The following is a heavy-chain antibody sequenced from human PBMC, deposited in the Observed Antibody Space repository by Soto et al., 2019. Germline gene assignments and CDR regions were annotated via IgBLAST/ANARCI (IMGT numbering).Heavy chain of an antibody. V-gene: IGHV3-23*01. J-gene: IGHJ4*02. CDR1: GFTFSNYA. CDR3: AKNYYFDC. Sequence: EVQLLESGGGLVQAGGSLRLSCAASGFTFSNYAMSWVRQAPGKGLEWVSSMNNIQSSTYYADSVKGRFTISRDNSKNTLYLQMSSLRAEDTAIYYCAKNYYFDCGGPGALVTVSS. CDR2: MNNIQSST.